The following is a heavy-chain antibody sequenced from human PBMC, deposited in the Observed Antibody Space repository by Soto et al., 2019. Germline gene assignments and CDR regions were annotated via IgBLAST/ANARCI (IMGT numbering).Heavy chain of an antibody. D-gene: IGHD6-19*01. Sequence: GASVKVSCMASGGTFSSYAISWVRQAPGQGLEWMGGIIPIFGTANYAQKFQGRVTITADESTSTAYMELSSLRSEDTAVYYCARSATQYSGWYVEGTSFWFDPWGQGTLVTVSS. J-gene: IGHJ5*02. CDR1: GGTFSSYA. CDR3: ARSATQYSGWYVEGTSFWFDP. V-gene: IGHV1-69*13. CDR2: IIPIFGTA.